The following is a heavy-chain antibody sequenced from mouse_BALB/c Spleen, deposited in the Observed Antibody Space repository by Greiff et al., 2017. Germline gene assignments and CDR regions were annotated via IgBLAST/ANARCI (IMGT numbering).Heavy chain of an antibody. V-gene: IGHV5-17*02. CDR2: ISSGSSTI. J-gene: IGHJ4*01. D-gene: IGHD2-1*01. Sequence: EVMLVESGGGLVQPGGSRKLSCAASGFTFSSFGMHWVRQAPEKGLEWVAYISSGSSTIYYADTVKGRFTISRDNPKNTLFLQMTSLRSEDTAMYYCARKGYYGNYGQLNYAMDYWGQGTSVTVSS. CDR3: ARKGYYGNYGQLNYAMDY. CDR1: GFTFSSFG.